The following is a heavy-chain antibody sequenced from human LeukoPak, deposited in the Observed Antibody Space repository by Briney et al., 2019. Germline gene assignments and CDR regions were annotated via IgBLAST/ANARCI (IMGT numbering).Heavy chain of an antibody. CDR2: INPNSSGT. J-gene: IGHJ4*02. Sequence: ASVKVSCKASGYTFTGYYMHWVRQAPGQGLEWMGWINPNSSGTNYAQKFQGRVTMTRDTSISTAYMELSRLKSDDTAVYYCARDSQVHLYLDYWGQGTLVTVSS. V-gene: IGHV1-2*02. CDR1: GYTFTGYY. CDR3: ARDSQVHLYLDY. D-gene: IGHD1-1*01.